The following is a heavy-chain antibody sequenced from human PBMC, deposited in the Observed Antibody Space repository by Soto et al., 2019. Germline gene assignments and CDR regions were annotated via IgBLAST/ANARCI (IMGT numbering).Heavy chain of an antibody. V-gene: IGHV3-21*01. CDR3: ARDVVVVAATQYYYYYMDV. Sequence: EVQLVESGGGLVKPGGSLRLSCAASGFTFSSYSMNWVRQAPGKGLEWVSSISSSSSYIYYADSVKGRLTISRDNAKNSLYLQKNSLRAEDTAVYYCARDVVVVAATQYYYYYMDVWGKGTTVTVSS. J-gene: IGHJ6*03. CDR1: GFTFSSYS. D-gene: IGHD2-15*01. CDR2: ISSSSSYI.